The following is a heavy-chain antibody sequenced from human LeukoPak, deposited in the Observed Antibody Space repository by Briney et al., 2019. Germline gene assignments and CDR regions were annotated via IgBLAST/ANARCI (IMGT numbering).Heavy chain of an antibody. V-gene: IGHV3-30-3*01. CDR1: GFTFSSYA. CDR2: ISYDGSNK. CDR3: AREESTMVASRY. J-gene: IGHJ4*02. D-gene: IGHD3-10*01. Sequence: GGSLRLSCAASGFTFSSYAMHWVRQAPGKGLEWVAVISYDGSNKYYADSVKGRFTISRDNSKNTLYLQMNSLRAEDTAVYYCAREESTMVASRYWGQGTLVTVSS.